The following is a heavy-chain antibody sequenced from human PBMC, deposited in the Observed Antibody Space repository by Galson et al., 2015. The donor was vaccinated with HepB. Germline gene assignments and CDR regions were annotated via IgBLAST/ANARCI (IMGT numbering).Heavy chain of an antibody. D-gene: IGHD4-17*01. J-gene: IGHJ4*02. Sequence: SVKVSCKASGYTFTSYAMHWVRQAPGQRLEWMGWINAGNGNTKYSQKFQGRVTITRDTSASTAYMELSSLRSEDTAVYYCATPTDGYGDGIDYWGQGTLVTVSS. CDR1: GYTFTSYA. V-gene: IGHV1-3*01. CDR2: INAGNGNT. CDR3: ATPTDGYGDGIDY.